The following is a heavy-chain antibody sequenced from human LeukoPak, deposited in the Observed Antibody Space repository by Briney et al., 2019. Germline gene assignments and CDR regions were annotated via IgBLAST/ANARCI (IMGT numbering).Heavy chain of an antibody. J-gene: IGHJ4*02. CDR3: ARDTVGATDY. V-gene: IGHV3-7*01. CDR1: GFTFSSSW. Sequence: GGSLRLSCAASGFTFSSSWMSWVRQAPGKGLEWVANIKPDGSEKYYVVSVKGRFTISRDNAKNSLYLQMNSLRAEDTALYYCARDTVGATDYWGQGTLVTVSS. D-gene: IGHD1-26*01. CDR2: IKPDGSEK.